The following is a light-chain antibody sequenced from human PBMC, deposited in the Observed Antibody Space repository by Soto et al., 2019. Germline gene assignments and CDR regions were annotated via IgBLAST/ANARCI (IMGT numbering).Light chain of an antibody. CDR3: QQADTFPIT. J-gene: IGKJ5*01. V-gene: IGKV1D-12*01. Sequence: DIQMTQSPSSVSASVGDRVTISCQASQVIIRSLAWYQQKPGKAPKLLIYAASSLQSGVPSRFSGSGFGTDFTLTISSLQPEDSAIYYCQQADTFPITFGQGTRLEIK. CDR2: AAS. CDR1: QVIIRS.